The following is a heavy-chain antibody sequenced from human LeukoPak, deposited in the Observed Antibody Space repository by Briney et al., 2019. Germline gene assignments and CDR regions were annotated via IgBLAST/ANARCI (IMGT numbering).Heavy chain of an antibody. CDR1: GGSISSYY. CDR2: IYYSGST. J-gene: IGHJ4*02. Sequence: PSETLSLTCTVSGGSISSYYWSWLRQPPGKGLEWIGYIYYSGSTNYNPSLKGRVTISVDTSKNQFSLKLSSVTAADTALYYCARLYSSATFDYWGQGTLVTVSS. D-gene: IGHD6-25*01. CDR3: ARLYSSATFDY. V-gene: IGHV4-59*01.